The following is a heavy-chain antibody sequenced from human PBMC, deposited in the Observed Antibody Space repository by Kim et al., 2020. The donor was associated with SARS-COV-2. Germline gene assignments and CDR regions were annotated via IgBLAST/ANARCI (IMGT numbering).Heavy chain of an antibody. V-gene: IGHV3-74*01. D-gene: IGHD2-8*02. CDR1: GFTFSSYW. CDR2: INSDGSGT. CDR3: ASLVRPRDYLDC. J-gene: IGHJ4*02. Sequence: GGSLRLSCAASGFTFSSYWMYWVRQAPGKGLVWVSRINSDGSGTTYADSVEGRFTISRDNAKNTLYLQMNSLRAEDTAVYYCASLVRPRDYLDCWGQGTLVTVSS.